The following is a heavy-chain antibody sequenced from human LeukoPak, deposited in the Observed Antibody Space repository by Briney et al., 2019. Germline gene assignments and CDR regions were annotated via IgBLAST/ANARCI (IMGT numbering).Heavy chain of an antibody. D-gene: IGHD6-13*01. V-gene: IGHV4-59*01. J-gene: IGHJ4*02. CDR3: ARVGRIAAAGTAALPFDY. Sequence: SETLSLTCTVSGGSISSYYWSWIRQPPGKGLEWIGYIYYSGSTNYNPSLKSRVTISVDTSKNQFSLKLSSVTAADTAVYYCARVGRIAAAGTAALPFDYWGQGTLVTVSS. CDR2: IYYSGST. CDR1: GGSISSYY.